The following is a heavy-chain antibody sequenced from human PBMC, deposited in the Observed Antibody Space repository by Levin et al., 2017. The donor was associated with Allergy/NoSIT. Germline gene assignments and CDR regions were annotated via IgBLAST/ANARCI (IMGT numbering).Heavy chain of an antibody. CDR1: GFDFRSHG. J-gene: IGHJ3*01. Sequence: GESLKISCAASGFDFRSHGMHWVRQAPGKGLEWVAVIAYDGSEKYTADSVKGRFSISRDNSKNMLYMQMNSLRGEDTAVYYCAKTYGSTDDDLDFWGQGTMVTVSP. CDR2: IAYDGSEK. V-gene: IGHV3-30*18. D-gene: IGHD3-10*01. CDR3: AKTYGSTDDDLDF.